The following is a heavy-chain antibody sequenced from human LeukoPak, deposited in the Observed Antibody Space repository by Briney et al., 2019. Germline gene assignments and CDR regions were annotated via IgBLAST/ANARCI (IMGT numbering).Heavy chain of an antibody. CDR3: ARGYSDYGTGDYFDS. Sequence: GGSLRLSCAASGFTVSSNYMSWVRQAPGKGLEWVSVIYSGGSTYYADSVKGRFTISRDNSKNTLYLQMNSLRAEDTAVYYCARGYSDYGTGDYFDSWGQGTLVTVSS. CDR2: IYSGGST. D-gene: IGHD4-11*01. CDR1: GFTVSSNY. V-gene: IGHV3-66*01. J-gene: IGHJ4*02.